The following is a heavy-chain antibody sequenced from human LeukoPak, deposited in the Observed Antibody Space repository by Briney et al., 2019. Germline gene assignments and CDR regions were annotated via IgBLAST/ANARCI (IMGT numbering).Heavy chain of an antibody. D-gene: IGHD6-6*01. CDR3: ARGGEYSRSSSTY. CDR2: INPNSGGT. CDR1: GYTFTGYY. J-gene: IGHJ4*02. Sequence: GASVKVSCKASGYTFTGYYMDWVRQAPGQGLEWMGWINPNSGGTNYAQKFQGRVTVTRDTSISTAYMELSTLRSDDTAVYYCARGGEYSRSSSTYWGQGTLVTVSS. V-gene: IGHV1-2*02.